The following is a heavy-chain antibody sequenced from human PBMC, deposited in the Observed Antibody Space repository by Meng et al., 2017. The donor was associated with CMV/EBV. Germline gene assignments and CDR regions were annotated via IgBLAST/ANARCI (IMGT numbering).Heavy chain of an antibody. CDR3: AISGIAARVSPIDY. CDR1: GYSFTSYW. J-gene: IGHJ4*02. D-gene: IGHD6-6*01. CDR2: IDPSDSYT. V-gene: IGHV5-10-1*01. Sequence: GESLKISCKGSGYSFTSYWISWVRQMPGKVLGWMGRIDPSDSYTNYSPSFQGHVTISADKSISTAYLQWSSLKASDTAMYYCAISGIAARVSPIDYWGQGTLVTVSS.